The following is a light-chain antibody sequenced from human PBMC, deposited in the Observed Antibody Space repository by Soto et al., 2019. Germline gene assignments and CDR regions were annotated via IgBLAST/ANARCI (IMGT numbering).Light chain of an antibody. CDR3: CSYAGSYTHYV. V-gene: IGLV2-11*01. CDR2: DVS. J-gene: IGLJ1*01. Sequence: QSALTQPRSVSGYPGQSVTISCTGTSSDVGGYNYVSWYQQHPGKAPKLMIYDVSKRPSGVPDRFSGSKSGNTASLTISGLQAEDEADYYCCSYAGSYTHYVFGTGTQLTVL. CDR1: SSDVGGYNY.